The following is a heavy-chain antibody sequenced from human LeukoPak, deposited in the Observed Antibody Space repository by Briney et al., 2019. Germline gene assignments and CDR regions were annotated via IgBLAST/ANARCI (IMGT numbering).Heavy chain of an antibody. Sequence: PSETLSLTCAVYGGSFSGYYWSWICQPPGKGLEWIGEINHSGSTNYNPSLKSRVTISVDTSKNQFSLKLSSVTAADTAVYYCARDAVSPNENWFDPWGQGTLVTVSS. D-gene: IGHD1-1*01. J-gene: IGHJ5*02. V-gene: IGHV4-34*01. CDR2: INHSGST. CDR1: GGSFSGYY. CDR3: ARDAVSPNENWFDP.